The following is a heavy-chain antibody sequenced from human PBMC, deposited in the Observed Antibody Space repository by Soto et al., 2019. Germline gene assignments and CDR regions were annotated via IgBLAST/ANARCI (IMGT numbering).Heavy chain of an antibody. CDR1: GYRFASYD. V-gene: IGHV1-8*01. CDR3: ARGLREIMVPPAKNNTSYYYYYLAV. CDR2: MNPNSGNT. D-gene: IGHD3-10*01. J-gene: IGHJ6*03. Sequence: ASVEVSWEDSGYRFASYDRKWVRQATEKGLEWMGWMNPNSGNTGYAQKFQGRVTMTRNTSISTAYMELSSLRSEDTAVYYCARGLREIMVPPAKNNTSYYYYYLAVRRKRTTVPVSS.